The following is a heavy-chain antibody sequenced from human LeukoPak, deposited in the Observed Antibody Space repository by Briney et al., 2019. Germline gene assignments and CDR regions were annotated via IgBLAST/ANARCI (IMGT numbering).Heavy chain of an antibody. D-gene: IGHD3-10*01. CDR3: AREEVVGGVIWFDP. CDR2: IIPIFGTA. J-gene: IGHJ5*02. CDR1: GGTFSSYA. V-gene: IGHV1-69*13. Sequence: EASVKVSCKASGGTFSSYAISWVRQAPGQGLEWMGGIIPIFGTANYAQKFQGRVTITADESTSTAYMELSSLRSEDTAVYYCAREEVVGGVIWFDPWGQGTLVTVSS.